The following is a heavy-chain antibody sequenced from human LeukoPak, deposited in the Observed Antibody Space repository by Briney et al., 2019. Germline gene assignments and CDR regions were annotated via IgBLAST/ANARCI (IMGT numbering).Heavy chain of an antibody. CDR1: GGSFSGYY. CDR2: INHSGST. V-gene: IGHV4-34*01. CDR3: AREIFGVDYSRRYFDY. Sequence: SETLSLTCAVYGGSFSGYYWSWIRQPPGKGLEWIGEINHSGSTNYNPSLKSRVTISVDTSKNQFSLKLSPVTAADTAVYYCAREIFGVDYSRRYFDYWGQGTLVTVSS. D-gene: IGHD3-3*01. J-gene: IGHJ4*02.